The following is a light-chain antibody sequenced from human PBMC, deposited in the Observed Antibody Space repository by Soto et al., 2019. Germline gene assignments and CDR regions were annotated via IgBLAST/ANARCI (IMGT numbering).Light chain of an antibody. Sequence: EIVMTQSPATLSVSPGERATLSCRASQSVSSNLAWYQQKPGQAPRLLIYGASTRATGIPARFSGSGSGTEFTLTISSLQSEDFVLYFCHQYNNWPRTFGQGTKVDIK. CDR2: GAS. V-gene: IGKV3-15*01. J-gene: IGKJ1*01. CDR3: HQYNNWPRT. CDR1: QSVSSN.